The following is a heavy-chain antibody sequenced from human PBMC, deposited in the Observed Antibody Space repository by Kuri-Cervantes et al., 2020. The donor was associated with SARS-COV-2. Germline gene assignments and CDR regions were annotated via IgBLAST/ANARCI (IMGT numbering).Heavy chain of an antibody. J-gene: IGHJ6*03. CDR3: ARQYYDFWSGNMDV. CDR2: ISGSGGST. D-gene: IGHD3-3*01. Sequence: GESLKISCAASGFTFSSYAMSWVRQAPGKGLEWVSAISGSGGSTYYADSVKGRFTISRDNSKNTLYLQMNSLRAEDTAVYYCARQYYDFWSGNMDVWGKGTTVTVSS. V-gene: IGHV3-23*01. CDR1: GFTFSSYA.